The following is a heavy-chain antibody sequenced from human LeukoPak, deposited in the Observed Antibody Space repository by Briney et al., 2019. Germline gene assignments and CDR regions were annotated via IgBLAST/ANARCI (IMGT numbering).Heavy chain of an antibody. CDR1: GGSISSGSYC. J-gene: IGHJ4*02. Sequence: SETLSLTCTVSGGSISSGSYCWSWIRQPAGKGLEWIGRIWASGSTNYNPSLKSRATISVDTSKNQFSMKLSSVTAADTAVYYCARGLSNLEYWGQGTLVTVSS. CDR3: ARGLSNLEY. D-gene: IGHD4-11*01. CDR2: IWASGST. V-gene: IGHV4-61*02.